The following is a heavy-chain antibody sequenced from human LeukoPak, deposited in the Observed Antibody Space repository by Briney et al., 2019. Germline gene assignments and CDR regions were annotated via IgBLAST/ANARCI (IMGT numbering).Heavy chain of an antibody. CDR2: ISDTGATT. CDR3: AKDTSIGRYCTNGVCSPFDY. Sequence: GGSLRLSCAASGFTFSTNAMTWVRQAPGKGLQWVSAISDTGATTYDADSVKGRFTISRDNSRSTLYLQMNSLRAEDTALYYCAKDTSIGRYCTNGVCSPFDYWGQGTLVTVSS. D-gene: IGHD2-8*01. V-gene: IGHV3-23*01. CDR1: GFTFSTNA. J-gene: IGHJ4*02.